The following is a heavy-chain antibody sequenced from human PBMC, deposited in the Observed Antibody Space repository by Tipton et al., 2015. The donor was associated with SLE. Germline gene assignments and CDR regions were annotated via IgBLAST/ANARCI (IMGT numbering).Heavy chain of an antibody. CDR3: VTLCSGSSTNDY. J-gene: IGHJ4*02. Sequence: TLSLTCTVSGGSIISSSLFWGWIRQPPGKGLEWIGSVFYTGSTYYNPSLKSRVTISLDTSKNHFSLTLGSVTAADTAVYYCVTLCSGSSTNDYWGQGTLVTVSS. CDR2: VFYTGST. V-gene: IGHV4-39*02. CDR1: GGSIISSSLF. D-gene: IGHD6-6*01.